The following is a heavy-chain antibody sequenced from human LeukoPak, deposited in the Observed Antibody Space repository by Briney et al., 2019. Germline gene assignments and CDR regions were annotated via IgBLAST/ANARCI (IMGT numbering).Heavy chain of an antibody. CDR3: TRGGIDYYDSSGYYPLDY. J-gene: IGHJ4*02. CDR1: GFNFNDAA. D-gene: IGHD3-22*01. V-gene: IGHV3-49*04. Sequence: QPGGSLRLSCAASGFNFNDAAMTWVRQAPGKGLEWVGFIRTKAYGGTTDYAASVRGRFTISRDDSKSIAYLQMNSLKTEDTAVYYCTRGGIDYYDSSGYYPLDYWGQGTLVTVSS. CDR2: IRTKAYGGTT.